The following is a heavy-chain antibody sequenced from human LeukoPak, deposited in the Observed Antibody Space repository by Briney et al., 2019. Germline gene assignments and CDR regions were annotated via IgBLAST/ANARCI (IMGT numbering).Heavy chain of an antibody. CDR3: AIGGYNSSWFPMDH. V-gene: IGHV1-8*03. D-gene: IGHD6-13*01. J-gene: IGHJ4*02. Sequence: ASVKVSCKASGYTFTGYYMHWVRQAAGQGLEYMGWMNPNSTKTGYAQKFRGRLTATSDTSISTAYMEMSSLRSEDTAVYYCAIGGYNSSWFPMDHWGRGTLVTVSS. CDR2: MNPNSTKT. CDR1: GYTFTGYY.